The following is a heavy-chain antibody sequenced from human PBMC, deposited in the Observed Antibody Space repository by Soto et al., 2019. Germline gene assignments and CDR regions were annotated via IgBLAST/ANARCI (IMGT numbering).Heavy chain of an antibody. CDR1: GYTFTSYG. V-gene: IGHV1-18*04. CDR3: ARVGVSYYYDSSGYYPLDY. D-gene: IGHD3-22*01. J-gene: IGHJ4*02. CDR2: ISAYNGNT. Sequence: ASVKVSCKASGYTFTSYGISWVRQAPGQGLEWMGWISAYNGNTNYAQKLQGRVTMTTDTSTSTAYIELRSLRSDDTAVYYCARVGVSYYYDSSGYYPLDYWGQGTLVTVSS.